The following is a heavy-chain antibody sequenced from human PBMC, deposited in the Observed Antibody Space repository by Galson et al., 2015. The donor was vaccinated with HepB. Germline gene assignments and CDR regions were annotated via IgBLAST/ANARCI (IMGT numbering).Heavy chain of an antibody. J-gene: IGHJ4*02. Sequence: TLSLTCAVYGGSFSGYYWRWIRQPPGAGLEWIGEISDSGITNYNPSLRSRVNTSLDTSKNQVSLSLRSVTAADTAVYYCARSLSGPLGNTFRNCFDHWGLGTLVIVSS. CDR1: GGSFSGYY. V-gene: IGHV4-34*01. CDR2: ISDSGIT. D-gene: IGHD5-12*01. CDR3: ARSLSGPLGNTFRNCFDH.